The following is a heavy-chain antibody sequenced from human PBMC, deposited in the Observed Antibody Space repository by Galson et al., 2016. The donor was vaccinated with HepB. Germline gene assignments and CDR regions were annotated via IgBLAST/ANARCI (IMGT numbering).Heavy chain of an antibody. J-gene: IGHJ4*02. V-gene: IGHV3-9*01. CDR2: ISWNSVSV. CDR3: AKDLEY. Sequence: SLRLSCAASGITFDDFAMHWVRQAPGKGLEWVSGISWNSVSVAYADSVKGRFTISRDNAQNFLFLQMNSLRAEDTALYYCAKDLEYWGQGTLVTVSS. CDR1: GITFDDFA.